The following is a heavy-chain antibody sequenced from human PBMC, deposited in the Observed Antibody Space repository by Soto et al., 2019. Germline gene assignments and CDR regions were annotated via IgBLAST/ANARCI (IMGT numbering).Heavy chain of an antibody. CDR1: GFSFSNYG. J-gene: IGHJ4*02. CDR2: VSSDGNNK. Sequence: PGGSLRLSCVASGFSFSNYGMHWVRQAPGKGLEWVAFVSSDGNNKYYAESVKGRFTISRDNAKNTLYLQVDRLTVDDTAVYYCARTRGVVTEFDYWGQGTLVTVSS. V-gene: IGHV3-30*03. CDR3: ARTRGVVTEFDY. D-gene: IGHD3-3*01.